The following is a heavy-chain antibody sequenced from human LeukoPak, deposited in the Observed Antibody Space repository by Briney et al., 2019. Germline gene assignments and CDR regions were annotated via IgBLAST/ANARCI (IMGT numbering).Heavy chain of an antibody. V-gene: IGHV3-48*03. J-gene: IGHJ4*02. CDR2: ISNGGGSI. CDR1: GFTFSNYE. Sequence: PGGSLRLSCAASGFTFSNYEMTWVRQAPGKGLERVSNISNGGGSIYYADSVKGRFTISRDNAKNSLYLQMNSLRAEDMAVYYCATVGRAARPGYWGQGILVTVSS. CDR3: ATVGRAARPGY. D-gene: IGHD6-6*01.